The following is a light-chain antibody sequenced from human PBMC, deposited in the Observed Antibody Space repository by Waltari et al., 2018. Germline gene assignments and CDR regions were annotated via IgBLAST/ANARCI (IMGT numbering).Light chain of an antibody. CDR3: QQANSFPRN. Sequence: DIQMTQSPSSVSASVGDRVTITCRASQGIGSWLVWYQQKPGEAPKLLIYGTSTLKSGVPSRFSGSGSETDFTLTISSLQPEDCATYYCQQANSFPRNFGQGTRVDIK. J-gene: IGKJ5*01. CDR1: QGIGSW. CDR2: GTS. V-gene: IGKV1-12*01.